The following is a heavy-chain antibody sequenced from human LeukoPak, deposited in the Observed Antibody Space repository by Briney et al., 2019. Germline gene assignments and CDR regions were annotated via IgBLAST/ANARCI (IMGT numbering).Heavy chain of an antibody. CDR3: ATHNYCSSTSCYPSPYYYYYMDV. D-gene: IGHD2-2*01. V-gene: IGHV5-51*01. Sequence: GESPKSSFKGSGCRFTSYWIGWVRPMPGKGKEWMGTIYPGDCDTRYSTSFKGQVTISADKSISTAYLQWSSLKASDTAMYYCATHNYCSSTSCYPSPYYYYYMDVWGKGTTVTVSS. CDR2: IYPGDCDT. CDR1: GCRFTSYW. J-gene: IGHJ6*03.